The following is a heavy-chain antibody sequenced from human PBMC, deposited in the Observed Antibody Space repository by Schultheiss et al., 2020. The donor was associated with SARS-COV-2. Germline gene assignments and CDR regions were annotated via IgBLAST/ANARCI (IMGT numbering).Heavy chain of an antibody. CDR1: RFTFSNYG. CDR3: AKDHGGGEWLVRNPYYYYGMDV. V-gene: IGHV3-33*06. J-gene: IGHJ6*02. CDR2: IWYDGSNK. Sequence: GGSLRLSCAVSRFTFSNYGMHWVRQAPGKGLEWVALIWYDGSNKYYAESVKGRFTISRDNSKNTLYLQMNSLRAEDTAVYYCAKDHGGGEWLVRNPYYYYGMDVWGQGTTVTVSS. D-gene: IGHD6-19*01.